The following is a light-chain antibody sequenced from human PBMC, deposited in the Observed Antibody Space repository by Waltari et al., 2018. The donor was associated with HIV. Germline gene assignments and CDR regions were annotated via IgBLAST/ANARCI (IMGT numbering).Light chain of an antibody. Sequence: QSVLTQPPSASGTPGQSVTIPCSGSSYHFGSNTVTWYQQFPGTAPKLLIYINSQRPSGVPDRFSGSKSGTSASLAISGLQSEDEAVYYCAAWDDSLDGWVFGGGTNLTVL. V-gene: IGLV1-44*01. CDR3: AAWDDSLDGWV. CDR2: INS. J-gene: IGLJ3*02. CDR1: SYHFGSNT.